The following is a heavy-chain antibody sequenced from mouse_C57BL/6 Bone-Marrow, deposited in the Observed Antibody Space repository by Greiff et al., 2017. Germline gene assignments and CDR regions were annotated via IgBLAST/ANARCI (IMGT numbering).Heavy chain of an antibody. J-gene: IGHJ3*01. CDR3: ARCLYSNYEAWFAY. D-gene: IGHD2-5*01. Sequence: LQESGPELVKPGASVKISCKASGYSFTDYNMNWVKQSNGKSLEWIGLINPNYGTTSYNQKFKGKATLTVDQSSSTAYMQLNSLTSEDSAVYYCARCLYSNYEAWFAYWGQGTLVTVSA. CDR2: INPNYGTT. CDR1: GYSFTDYN. V-gene: IGHV1-39*01.